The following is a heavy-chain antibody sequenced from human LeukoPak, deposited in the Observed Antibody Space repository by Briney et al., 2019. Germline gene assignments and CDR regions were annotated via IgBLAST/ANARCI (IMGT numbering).Heavy chain of an antibody. V-gene: IGHV4-59*01. CDR3: ARSGYTSGWYDY. CDR2: IDYSGST. CDR1: GGSISSYY. J-gene: IGHJ4*02. D-gene: IGHD6-19*01. Sequence: SETLSLTCTVSGGSISSYYWTWIRQPPGKGLEWIGFIDYSGSTNYNPSLKSRVTISVDTSKNQFSLKLNSVTAADTAVYFCARSGYTSGWYDYWGQGTLVTVSS.